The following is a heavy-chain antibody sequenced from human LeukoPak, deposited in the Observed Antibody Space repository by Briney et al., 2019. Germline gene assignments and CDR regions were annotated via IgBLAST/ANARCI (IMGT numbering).Heavy chain of an antibody. D-gene: IGHD6-19*01. CDR1: GFDFSTYS. CDR2: ISSSSSNI. Sequence: PGGSLRLSCAASGFDFSTYSIDWVRQAPGKGLEWVSYISSSSSNIYHADSVKGRFTISRDNAKNSLHLQMNSLRAEDTAVYYCARVGRSGWTVDYWGQGTLGTVSS. V-gene: IGHV3-48*04. CDR3: ARVGRSGWTVDY. J-gene: IGHJ4*02.